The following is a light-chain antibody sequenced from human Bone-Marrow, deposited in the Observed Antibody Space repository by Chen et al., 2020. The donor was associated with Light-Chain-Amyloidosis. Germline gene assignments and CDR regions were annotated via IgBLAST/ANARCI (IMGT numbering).Light chain of an antibody. J-gene: IGLJ3*02. Sequence: QSVLTQPPSASGTPGHRVTISCSGGISNIGSNSVNWHQQLPGTAPRLLIYNNDRRPSGVPDRFSGSKSGTSASLAISGLQSEDAAEYYCVAWDDSLNGPMFGGGTKLTVL. CDR1: ISNIGSNS. CDR3: VAWDDSLNGPM. CDR2: NND. V-gene: IGLV1-44*01.